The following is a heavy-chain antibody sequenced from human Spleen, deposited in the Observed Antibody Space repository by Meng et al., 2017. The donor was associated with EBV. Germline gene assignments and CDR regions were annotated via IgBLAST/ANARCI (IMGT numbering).Heavy chain of an antibody. J-gene: IGHJ4*02. CDR2: LIPMSDAP. V-gene: IGHV1-69*01. CDR1: GGTFRSDA. D-gene: IGHD3-10*01. Sequence: QGQLAESGAEVNKPGFSVKVSCKSSGGTFRSDAVSWVRPAPGQGLEWMGGLIPMSDAPHYAQKFQDRVRITADESTSTHYMDLSGLRSEDTAVYYCASESGRGFTPDYWGQGTLVTVSS. CDR3: ASESGRGFTPDY.